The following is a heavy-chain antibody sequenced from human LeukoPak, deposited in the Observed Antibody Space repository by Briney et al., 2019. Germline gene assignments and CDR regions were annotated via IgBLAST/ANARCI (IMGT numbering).Heavy chain of an antibody. Sequence: SETLSLTCTVSGGSISNYYWSWLRQPPGKELEWIGYIYYSGSTNYNPSLKSRVTISVDTSKNQFSLKLTSVTAADTALYYCATDTRMAYWGQGPLVTVSS. J-gene: IGHJ4*02. D-gene: IGHD2-8*01. CDR1: GGSISNYY. V-gene: IGHV4-59*01. CDR2: IYYSGST. CDR3: ATDTRMAY.